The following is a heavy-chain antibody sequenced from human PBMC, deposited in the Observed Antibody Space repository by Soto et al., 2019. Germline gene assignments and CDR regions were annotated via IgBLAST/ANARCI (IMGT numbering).Heavy chain of an antibody. CDR2: ISGSGRST. V-gene: IGHV3-23*01. J-gene: IGHJ3*01. CDR3: AKDYSPFGYDDGDAFDV. Sequence: GGSLRLSCAASGFTFGSYAMSWVRQAPGEGLEWVSIISGSGRSTNYADSVKGRFTISRDNSKSTLYVQMNSLRAEDTAVYYCAKDYSPFGYDDGDAFDVWGQGTMVTVSS. D-gene: IGHD5-12*01. CDR1: GFTFGSYA.